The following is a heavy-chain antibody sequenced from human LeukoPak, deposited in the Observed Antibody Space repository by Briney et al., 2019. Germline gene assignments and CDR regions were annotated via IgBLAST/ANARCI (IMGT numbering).Heavy chain of an antibody. V-gene: IGHV3-30*02. D-gene: IGHD3-3*02. Sequence: GGSLRLSCEASGFVFSSFGMHWVRQAPGKGLGWVAFIRYDGTTKFHADSLKGRFTISRDNSRNMLYLEMNSLRPEDTAVYYCAKISSHWGQGTLVTVSS. CDR3: AKISSH. CDR1: GFVFSSFG. CDR2: IRYDGTTK. J-gene: IGHJ4*02.